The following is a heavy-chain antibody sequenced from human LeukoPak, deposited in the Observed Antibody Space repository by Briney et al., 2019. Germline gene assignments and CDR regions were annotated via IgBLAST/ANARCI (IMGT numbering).Heavy chain of an antibody. J-gene: IGHJ4*02. CDR1: GFTFSSYA. CDR2: ISGSGGST. Sequence: GGSLRLSRAASGFTFSSYAMSWVRQAPGKGLEWVSAISGSGGSTYYADSVKGRFTISRDNSKNTLYLQMNSLRAEDTAVYYCAKDQYDSGLFDYWGQGTLVTVSS. D-gene: IGHD3-22*01. V-gene: IGHV3-23*01. CDR3: AKDQYDSGLFDY.